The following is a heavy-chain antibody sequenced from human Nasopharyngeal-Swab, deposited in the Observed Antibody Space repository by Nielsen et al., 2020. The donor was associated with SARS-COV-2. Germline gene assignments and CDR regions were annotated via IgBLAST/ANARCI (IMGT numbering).Heavy chain of an antibody. Sequence: ESLKISCTVSGGSISSYYWSWIRQPPGKGLEWIGYIYYSGSTNYNPSLKSRVTISVDTSKNQFSLKLSSVTAADTAVYYCARDAGSPLRYFDWPLMDVWGQGTTVTVSS. V-gene: IGHV4-59*13. CDR1: GGSISSYY. CDR3: ARDAGSPLRYFDWPLMDV. CDR2: IYYSGST. J-gene: IGHJ6*02. D-gene: IGHD3-9*01.